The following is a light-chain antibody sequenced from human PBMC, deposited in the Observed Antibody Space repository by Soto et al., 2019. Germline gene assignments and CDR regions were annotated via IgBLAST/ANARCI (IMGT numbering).Light chain of an antibody. CDR2: AAS. V-gene: IGKV1-39*01. CDR1: QSISVH. Sequence: DIQMTQSPSSLSASVGDTVTITCRASQSISVHLNWYQQKPGKVPKLLIYAASNLQSGVPSSFSGSGSETDFALTISSLQPEDIATYFCQQSYSPPYTFGQGTKLQIK. J-gene: IGKJ2*01. CDR3: QQSYSPPYT.